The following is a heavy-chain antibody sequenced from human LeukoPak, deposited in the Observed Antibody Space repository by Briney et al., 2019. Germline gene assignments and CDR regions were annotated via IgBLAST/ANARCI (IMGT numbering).Heavy chain of an antibody. CDR3: IVGWGYNHDYIDV. Sequence: GGSLRLSCAVSGLTISSYSMNWVRQAPGKGLEWVSYISGSGSTKYYADSVKGRFTISRDNAKNSLYLQMNSLRGDDTAFYYCIVGWGYNHDYIDVWGKGTTVIVSS. J-gene: IGHJ6*03. CDR2: ISGSGSTK. D-gene: IGHD5-24*01. CDR1: GLTISSYS. V-gene: IGHV3-48*01.